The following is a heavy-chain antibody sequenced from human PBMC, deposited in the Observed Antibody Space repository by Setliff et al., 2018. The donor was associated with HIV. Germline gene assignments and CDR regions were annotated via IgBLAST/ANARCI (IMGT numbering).Heavy chain of an antibody. CDR3: ARQFWMLTTLYFDS. Sequence: PSETLSLTCTVSGGSMSTYYWSWIRQPPGKGLEWIGYIYTSGSTNYNPSLRSRVTISVDTSKNHFSLSLSSVTAADTAVYYCARQFWMLTTLYFDSLGPGTLVTVSS. CDR1: GGSMSTYY. CDR2: IYTSGST. V-gene: IGHV4-59*08. D-gene: IGHD3-16*01. J-gene: IGHJ4*02.